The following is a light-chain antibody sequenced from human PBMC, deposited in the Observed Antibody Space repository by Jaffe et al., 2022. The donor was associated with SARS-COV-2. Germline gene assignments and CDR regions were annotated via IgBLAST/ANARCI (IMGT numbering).Light chain of an antibody. CDR2: GAS. CDR1: QSVSSSY. J-gene: IGKJ3*01. CDR3: QQYGSSPLGT. Sequence: EIVLTQSPGTLSLSPGERVTLSCRASQSVSSSYLAWYQQKPGQAPRLLIYGASSRATGIPDRFSGSGSGTDFTLTISRLEPEDSAVYYCQQYGSSPLGTFGPGTKVDIK. V-gene: IGKV3-20*01.